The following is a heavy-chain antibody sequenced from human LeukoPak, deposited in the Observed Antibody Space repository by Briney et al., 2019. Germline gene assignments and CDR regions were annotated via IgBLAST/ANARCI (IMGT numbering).Heavy chain of an antibody. Sequence: GGSLRLSCAASGFTFSDYHMAWIRQAPGKGLQWVSYTSNGGDIYYADSVKGRFTISRDNAKNPLYLQMNSLRAEDTALYYCAKDIEAAGLFFDYWGQGTLVTVSS. CDR1: GFTFSDYH. D-gene: IGHD6-13*01. V-gene: IGHV3-11*04. CDR3: AKDIEAAGLFFDY. J-gene: IGHJ4*02. CDR2: TSNGGDI.